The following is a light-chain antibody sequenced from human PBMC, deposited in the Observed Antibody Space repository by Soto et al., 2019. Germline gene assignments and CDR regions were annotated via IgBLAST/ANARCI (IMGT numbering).Light chain of an antibody. CDR1: QGVSSY. J-gene: IGKJ4*01. CDR2: DAS. V-gene: IGKV3-11*01. Sequence: DILLTQSPASLSLSPGDRATITCRASQGVSSYLAWYQQKPGKAPRLLIYDASNRATGVPARFSGSGSGTDFTLTISCLQPEDFAVYYCQQRSNWPLTFGGGTKVEIK. CDR3: QQRSNWPLT.